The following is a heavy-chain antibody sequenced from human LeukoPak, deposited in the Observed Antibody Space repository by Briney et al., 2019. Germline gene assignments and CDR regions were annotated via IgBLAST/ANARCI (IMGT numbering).Heavy chain of an antibody. V-gene: IGHV1-2*02. D-gene: IGHD6-13*01. CDR1: GYTFTGYY. Sequence: GASVKVSCKASGYTFTGYYMHWVRQAPGQGLEWMGWINPNSGGTNYAQKFQGRVTMTRDTSTSTAYMELSRLRSDDTAVYYCARDWLEAAAGPFTFDYWGQGTLVTVSS. J-gene: IGHJ4*02. CDR2: INPNSGGT. CDR3: ARDWLEAAAGPFTFDY.